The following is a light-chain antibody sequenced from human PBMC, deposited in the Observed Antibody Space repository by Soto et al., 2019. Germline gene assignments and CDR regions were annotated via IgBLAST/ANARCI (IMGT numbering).Light chain of an antibody. CDR2: SAS. J-gene: IGKJ1*01. V-gene: IGKV3-15*01. CDR1: QSISDT. Sequence: IVMTQSPATLSVSPGGRATLSCRASQSISDTLAWYQQKPGQAPRLLIYSASRRATGFPGRFSGSASGTDFTLTISRLEPEDFAVYYCRQRSNWPPTFGQGTKVDIK. CDR3: RQRSNWPPT.